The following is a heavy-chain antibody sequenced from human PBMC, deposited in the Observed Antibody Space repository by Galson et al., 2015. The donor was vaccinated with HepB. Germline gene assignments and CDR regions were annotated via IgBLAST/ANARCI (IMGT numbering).Heavy chain of an antibody. V-gene: IGHV1-24*01. CDR3: TIEPPGLGEVYFES. Sequence: SVKVSCKVSGYTLTELSIHWVRQTPGKGLEWLASFDPEHNDHLYAQIFQDRLTLTEDTSSDTSFLDLGSLRSDDTAIYYCTIEPPGLGEVYFESWGQGTLVTVSS. CDR2: FDPEHNDH. CDR1: GYTLTELS. D-gene: IGHD3-10*01. J-gene: IGHJ4*02.